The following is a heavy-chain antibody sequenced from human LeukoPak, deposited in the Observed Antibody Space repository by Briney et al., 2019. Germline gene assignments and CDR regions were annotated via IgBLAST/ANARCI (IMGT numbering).Heavy chain of an antibody. CDR1: GFTFSSKA. J-gene: IGHJ3*02. D-gene: IGHD3-22*01. V-gene: IGHV3-23*01. Sequence: GGSLRLSCVASGFTFSSKAMNWVRQAPGKGLERVSAISSYGGTTLYADSVRGRFIISRDNSKNTLYLQMSSLRVEDTALYYCAASITMIDDALDMWGQGTMITVSS. CDR2: ISSYGGTT. CDR3: AASITMIDDALDM.